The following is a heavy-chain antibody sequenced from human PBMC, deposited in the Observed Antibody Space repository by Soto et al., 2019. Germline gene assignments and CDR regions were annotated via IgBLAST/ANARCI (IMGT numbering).Heavy chain of an antibody. CDR1: GFTFSSYA. Sequence: GGSLRLSCAASGFTFSSYAMSWVRQAPGKGLEWVSAISGSGGSTYYADSVKGRFTISRDNSKNTLYLQMNSLRAEDTAVYYCAKDVSLTMRPGDAFDIWGQGTMVTVSS. V-gene: IGHV3-23*01. D-gene: IGHD3-22*01. CDR2: ISGSGGST. CDR3: AKDVSLTMRPGDAFDI. J-gene: IGHJ3*02.